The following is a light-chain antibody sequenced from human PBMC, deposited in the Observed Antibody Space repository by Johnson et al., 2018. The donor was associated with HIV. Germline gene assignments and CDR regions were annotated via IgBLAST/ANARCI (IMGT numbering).Light chain of an antibody. CDR2: NNS. CDR3: GTWDSSLSAGYV. Sequence: QAVLTQPPSVSAAPGQKVTISCSGSRSNIGNNYVSWYQQLPGTAPKLLISNNSKRPSGIPDRFSGSKSGPSATLGITGLQTGDEADYYCGTWDSSLSAGYVFGTGTKVTVL. V-gene: IGLV1-51*01. CDR1: RSNIGNNY. J-gene: IGLJ1*01.